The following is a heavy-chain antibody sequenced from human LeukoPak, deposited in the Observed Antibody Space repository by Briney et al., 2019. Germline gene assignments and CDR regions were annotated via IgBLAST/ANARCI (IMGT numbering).Heavy chain of an antibody. V-gene: IGHV3-23*01. CDR3: AKDVGRNWFDP. CDR1: GFSFSGCG. CDR2: ISGSGGST. D-gene: IGHD1-26*01. Sequence: GGSLGLSCAASGFSFSGCGMGWVRQAPGKGLEWVSAISGSGGSTYYADSVKGRFTISRDNSKNTLYLQMNSLRAEDTAVYYCAKDVGRNWFDPWGQGTLVTVSS. J-gene: IGHJ5*02.